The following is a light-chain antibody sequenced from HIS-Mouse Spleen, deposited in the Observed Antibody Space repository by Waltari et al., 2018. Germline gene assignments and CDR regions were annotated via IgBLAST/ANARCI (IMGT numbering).Light chain of an antibody. CDR2: DVS. CDR3: CSYAGSYTFEVV. J-gene: IGLJ2*01. CDR1: SSDVGGYNY. V-gene: IGLV2-11*01. Sequence: QSALTQPRSVSGSPGQSVTISCTGTSSDVGGYNYVSWYQQHPGKAPKLMIYDVSKRPSGAPYPFSGSKSGHTASLTISGLQAEDEADYYCCSYAGSYTFEVVFGGGTKLTVL.